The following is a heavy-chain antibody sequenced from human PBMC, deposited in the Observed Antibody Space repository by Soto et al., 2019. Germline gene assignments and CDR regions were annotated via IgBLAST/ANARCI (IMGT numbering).Heavy chain of an antibody. CDR3: ANRCGFLGNAFYI. V-gene: IGHV3-23*01. CDR1: GFTFSRYA. D-gene: IGHD1-26*01. CDR2: ISGSGGST. Sequence: GGALRHSCAASGFTFSRYAISWGRQAPGKGLEWVSAISGSGGSTYYADSVKGRFTISRDNSKNTLYLQMNSLRAEDTAVYYCANRCGFLGNAFYIWAKGTMDPVS. J-gene: IGHJ3*02.